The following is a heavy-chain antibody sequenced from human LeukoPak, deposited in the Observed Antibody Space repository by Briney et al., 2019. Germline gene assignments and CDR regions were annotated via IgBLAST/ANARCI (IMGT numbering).Heavy chain of an antibody. J-gene: IGHJ4*02. D-gene: IGHD1-26*01. V-gene: IGHV5-51*01. CDR2: IYPADSDT. CDR3: ARQYGSYYNY. Sequence: GESLKISCKGSGYTFTSYWIGWVRQMPRKGLEWMGIIYPADSDTRYSPSFQGQVTISADRSISTAYLQWGSLKASDTAMYYCARQYGSYYNYWGQGTLVTVSS. CDR1: GYTFTSYW.